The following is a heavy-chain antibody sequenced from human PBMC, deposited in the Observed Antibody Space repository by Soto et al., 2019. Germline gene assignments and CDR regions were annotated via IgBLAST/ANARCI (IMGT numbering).Heavy chain of an antibody. J-gene: IGHJ6*02. Sequence: GGSLRLSCAASGFTFSSYAMSWVRQAPGKGLEWVSAISGSGGSTYYADSVKGRFTISRDNSKNTLYLQMNSLRAEETAVYYCATKATVTTDRYYYYGMDVWGQGTTVTVSS. CDR3: ATKATVTTDRYYYYGMDV. CDR2: ISGSGGST. CDR1: GFTFSSYA. V-gene: IGHV3-23*01. D-gene: IGHD4-4*01.